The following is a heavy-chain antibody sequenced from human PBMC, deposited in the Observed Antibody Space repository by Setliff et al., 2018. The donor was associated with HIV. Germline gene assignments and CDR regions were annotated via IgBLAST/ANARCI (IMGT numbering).Heavy chain of an antibody. J-gene: IGHJ4*02. CDR2: INPNSGGT. CDR3: ARGYCSSTSCYGIYYFDN. V-gene: IGHV1-2*02. Sequence: WASVKVSCKASGYTFSDYYMHWVRQAPGQGLEWMGWINPNSGGTNYAQKFQGRVNMTRDTSISTAYMELRSLRSDDTAVYYCARGYCSSTSCYGIYYFDNWGQGTPVTVSS. CDR1: GYTFSDYY. D-gene: IGHD2-2*01.